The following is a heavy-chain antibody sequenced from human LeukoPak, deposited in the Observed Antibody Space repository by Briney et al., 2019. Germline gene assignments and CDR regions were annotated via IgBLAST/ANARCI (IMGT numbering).Heavy chain of an antibody. V-gene: IGHV3-23*01. CDR3: ARDRYYYDSSGYYTASAAQTPFDY. D-gene: IGHD3-22*01. CDR1: GFTFSSYA. CDR2: ISDSGYRT. Sequence: GGSLRLSCAASGFTFSSYAMSWVRQAPGKGLEWVSTISDSGYRTLYGASVKGRFTISRDNSKNTLYLQMNSLRAEDTALYYCARDRYYYDSSGYYTASAAQTPFDYWGQGTLVTVSS. J-gene: IGHJ4*02.